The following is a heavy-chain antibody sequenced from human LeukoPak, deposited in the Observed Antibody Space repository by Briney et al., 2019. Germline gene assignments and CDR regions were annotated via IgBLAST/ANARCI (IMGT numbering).Heavy chain of an antibody. Sequence: VRQVPXXGLXXXGXIDPNGGATSYEQKFQGRRTVTRDRSKSTVYLEGSSLTSEHTAIYYCARALCDGHCYTRHFDHWGQGTLVTVSS. D-gene: IGHD2-21*02. CDR2: IDPNGGAT. CDR3: ARALCDGHCYTRHFDH. V-gene: IGHV1-46*01. J-gene: IGHJ4*02.